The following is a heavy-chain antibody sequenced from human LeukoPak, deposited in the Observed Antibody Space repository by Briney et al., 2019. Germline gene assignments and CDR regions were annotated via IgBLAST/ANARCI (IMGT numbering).Heavy chain of an antibody. CDR2: INTDGSVT. Sequence: PGGSLRLSCPASGITVSTFWMLWVRQAPGEGLVWVSRINTDGSVTNYADSVEGRFTISSDNAKNMLYLQMNDLRAEDTAVYYCVTDRYSDSAFGDWGQGTLVTVSS. CDR1: GITVSTFW. CDR3: VTDRYSDSAFGD. D-gene: IGHD1-26*01. J-gene: IGHJ4*02. V-gene: IGHV3-74*01.